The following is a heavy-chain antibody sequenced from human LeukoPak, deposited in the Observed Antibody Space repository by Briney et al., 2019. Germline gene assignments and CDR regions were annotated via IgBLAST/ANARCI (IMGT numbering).Heavy chain of an antibody. CDR2: IYYSGST. J-gene: IGHJ3*02. Sequence: PSETLSLTCTVSGGSISSSSYYWGWIRQPPGKGLEWIGSIYYSGSTYYNPSLKSRVTISVDTSKNQFSLKLSSVTAADTAVYYCASPAGTPSPFDIWGQGTMVTVSS. D-gene: IGHD6-13*01. V-gene: IGHV4-39*07. CDR3: ASPAGTPSPFDI. CDR1: GGSISSSSYY.